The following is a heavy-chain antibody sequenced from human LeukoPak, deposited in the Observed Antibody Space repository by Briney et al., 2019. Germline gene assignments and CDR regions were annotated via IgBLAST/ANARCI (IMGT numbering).Heavy chain of an antibody. CDR1: GFTFSSYA. J-gene: IGHJ4*02. CDR2: ISYDGSNK. D-gene: IGHD6-13*01. CDR3: ARDLYGSSWFSPFDY. Sequence: PGGSLRLSCAASGFTFSSYAMHRVRQAPGKGLEWVAVISYDGSNKYYADSVKGRFTISRDNSKNTLHLQMNSLRAEDTAVYYCARDLYGSSWFSPFDYWGQGTLVTVSS. V-gene: IGHV3-30-3*01.